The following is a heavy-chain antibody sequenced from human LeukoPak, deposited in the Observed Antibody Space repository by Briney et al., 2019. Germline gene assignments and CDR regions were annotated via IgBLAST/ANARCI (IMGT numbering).Heavy chain of an antibody. CDR2: ISTTSRAI. V-gene: IGHV3-48*02. J-gene: IGHJ4*02. CDR3: ARDKGGQALIAPLDY. Sequence: GGSLILSCAASGFTFSSYTMNWVRQAPGKGLEWVAHISTTSRAIYYADSVRGRFTVSRDNAKNSLFLQMNSLRDEDTAIYYCARDKGGQALIAPLDYWGQGTMVTVPS. D-gene: IGHD3-16*01. CDR1: GFTFSSYT.